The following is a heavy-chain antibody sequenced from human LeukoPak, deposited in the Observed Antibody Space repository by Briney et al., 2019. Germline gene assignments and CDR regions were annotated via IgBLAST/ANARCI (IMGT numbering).Heavy chain of an antibody. CDR1: GFTFSSYA. J-gene: IGHJ4*02. D-gene: IGHD1-26*01. CDR3: ASPNRAYETRRIVGAHFDY. CDR2: ISYDGSNK. V-gene: IGHV3-30-3*01. Sequence: GGSLRLSCAASGFTFSSYAMHWVRQAPGKGLEWVAVISYDGSNKYYADSVKGRFTISRDNSKNTLYLQMNSLRAEDTAVYYCASPNRAYETRRIVGAHFDYWGQGTLVTVSS.